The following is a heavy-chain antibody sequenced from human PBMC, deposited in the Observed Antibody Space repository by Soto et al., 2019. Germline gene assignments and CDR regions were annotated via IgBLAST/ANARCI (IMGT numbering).Heavy chain of an antibody. CDR1: GFTFSNNA. Sequence: LRLSCAASGFTFSNNAMSWVRQAPGKGLEWVSGITWNSGSIDYADSVKGRFTISRDNAKNSLYLQMNSLRPEDTALYYCAKDIREYSSGWTYFDYWGHGTLVTVSS. CDR3: AKDIREYSSGWTYFDY. CDR2: ITWNSGSI. V-gene: IGHV3-9*01. J-gene: IGHJ4*01. D-gene: IGHD6-19*01.